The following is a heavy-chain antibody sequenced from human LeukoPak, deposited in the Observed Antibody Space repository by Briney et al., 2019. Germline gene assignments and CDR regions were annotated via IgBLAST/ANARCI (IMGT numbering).Heavy chain of an antibody. CDR3: ARERGGSKLSGLYGRDYYYMDV. V-gene: IGHV4-34*01. CDR2: INHSGST. D-gene: IGHD3-16*01. Sequence: SETLSLTCAVYGGSFSGYYWSWIRQPPGKGLEWMGEINHSGSTNYNPSLKSRVTISVDTSKNQFSLKLSSVTAADTAVYFCARERGGSKLSGLYGRDYYYMDVWGKGTTVTVSS. J-gene: IGHJ6*03. CDR1: GGSFSGYY.